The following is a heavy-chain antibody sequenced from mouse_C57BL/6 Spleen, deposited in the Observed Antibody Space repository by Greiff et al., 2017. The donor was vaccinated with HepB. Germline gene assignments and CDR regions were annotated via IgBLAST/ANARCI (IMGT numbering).Heavy chain of an antibody. Sequence: QVQLQQPGAELVMPGASVKLSCKASGYTFTSYWMHWVKQRPGQGLEWIGEIDPSDSYTNYNQKFKGKSSLTVDKSSSTAYMQLSSLTSEDSAVYYCARGIYDGYLYAMDYWGQGTSVTVSS. V-gene: IGHV1-69*01. D-gene: IGHD2-3*01. CDR1: GYTFTSYW. J-gene: IGHJ4*01. CDR3: ARGIYDGYLYAMDY. CDR2: IDPSDSYT.